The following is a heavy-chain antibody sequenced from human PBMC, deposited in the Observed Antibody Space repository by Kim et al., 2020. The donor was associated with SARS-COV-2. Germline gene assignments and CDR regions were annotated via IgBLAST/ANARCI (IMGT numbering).Heavy chain of an antibody. D-gene: IGHD6-13*01. J-gene: IGHJ3*02. CDR2: IYYSGST. Sequence: SETLSLTCTVSGGSISSYYWSWIRQPPGKGLEWIGYIYYSGSTNYNPSLKSRVTISVDTSKNQFSLKLSSVTAADTAVYYCAGRARYSSSWYGGSYAFDIWGQGTMVTVSS. V-gene: IGHV4-59*08. CDR3: AGRARYSSSWYGGSYAFDI. CDR1: GGSISSYY.